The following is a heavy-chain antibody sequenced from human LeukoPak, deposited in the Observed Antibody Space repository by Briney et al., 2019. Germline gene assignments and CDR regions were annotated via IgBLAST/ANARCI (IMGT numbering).Heavy chain of an antibody. CDR2: IIPILGIA. J-gene: IGHJ5*02. D-gene: IGHD3-10*01. V-gene: IGHV1-69*04. CDR1: GFTFTSSA. Sequence: SVKVSCKASGFTFTSSAMQWVRQAPGQGLEWMGRIIPILGIANYAQKFQGRVTITADKSTSTAYMELSSLRSEDTAVYYCARADLYYYGSGRPFNWFDPWGQGTLVTVSS. CDR3: ARADLYYYGSGRPFNWFDP.